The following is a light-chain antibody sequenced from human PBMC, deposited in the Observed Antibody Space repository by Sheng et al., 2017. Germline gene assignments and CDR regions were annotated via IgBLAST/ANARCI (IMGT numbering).Light chain of an antibody. Sequence: TQSPATLSLSPGDSATLSCRASQSVGTLLAWFQQKPGQAPRLLIYDASNRATDIPARFSGGGSATEFTLTISSLQSEDFAVYYCQQYNNWPLTFGPGTKVEIK. CDR2: DAS. J-gene: IGKJ3*01. CDR3: QQYNNWPLT. V-gene: IGKV3D-15*01. CDR1: QSVGTL.